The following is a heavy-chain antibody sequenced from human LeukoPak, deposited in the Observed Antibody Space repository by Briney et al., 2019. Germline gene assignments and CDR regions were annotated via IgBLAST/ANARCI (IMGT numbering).Heavy chain of an antibody. CDR2: IYGDDDK. CDR3: AHKKNSNAFDI. Sequence: SGPTLVEPTQTLTLTCTFSGLSLSTSGVGVGWIRQPPGKALEWLALIYGDDDKRYSPSLKTRLTITKDTSKNQVVFTMTNMDPVDTATYYCAHKKNSNAFDIWGQGTMVTVSS. J-gene: IGHJ3*02. CDR1: GLSLSTSGVG. V-gene: IGHV2-5*02. D-gene: IGHD2/OR15-2a*01.